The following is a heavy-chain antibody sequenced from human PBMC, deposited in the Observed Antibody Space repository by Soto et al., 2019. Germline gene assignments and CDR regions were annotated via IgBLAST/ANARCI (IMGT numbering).Heavy chain of an antibody. D-gene: IGHD3-10*01. CDR2: INHSGST. V-gene: IGHV4-34*01. Sequence: PSETLSLTCAVYGGSFSGYYWSWIRQPPGKGLEWIGEINHSGSTNYNPSLKSRATISVGTSKNQFSLKLSSVTAADTAVYYCARFPGAMVRGVIRYFDYWGQGTLVTVSS. CDR1: GGSFSGYY. CDR3: ARFPGAMVRGVIRYFDY. J-gene: IGHJ4*02.